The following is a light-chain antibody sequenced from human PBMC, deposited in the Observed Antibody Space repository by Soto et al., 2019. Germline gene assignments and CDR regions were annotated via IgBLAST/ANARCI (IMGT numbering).Light chain of an antibody. V-gene: IGLV2-8*01. Sequence: QSVLAQPPSASGSPGQSVTISCTGTSSDVGNYNRVSRYQQKPGKAPKLMIYEVTQRPSGVPDRFSGSKSGNTASLTVSGLQAEDEADYYCASHAGDHYVFGTGTKVTVL. CDR2: EVT. J-gene: IGLJ1*01. CDR1: SSDVGNYNR. CDR3: ASHAGDHYV.